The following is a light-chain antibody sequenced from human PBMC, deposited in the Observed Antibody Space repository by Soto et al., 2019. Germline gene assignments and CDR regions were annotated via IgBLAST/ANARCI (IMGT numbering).Light chain of an antibody. CDR3: SELAMTRFDV. Sequence: QSVLTQPASVSGSPVQSITIYCTDSGLSICAYYYVSWDQQHPGKAPRLLIHGIRHRPPGISSRLAAAKPGLTGSLTISRLRAEDEVDYIGSELAMTRFDVVGAWTKVNVL. CDR2: GIR. V-gene: IGLV2-14*01. J-gene: IGLJ1*01. CDR1: GLSICAYYY.